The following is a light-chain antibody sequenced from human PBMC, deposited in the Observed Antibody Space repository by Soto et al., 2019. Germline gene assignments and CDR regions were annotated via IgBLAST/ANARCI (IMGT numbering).Light chain of an antibody. CDR3: SSYTSSSTYV. CDR2: DVS. Sequence: QSALTQPASVSGSPGQSIAISCTGTSSDVGGYDYVSWYQQHPGKAPKVMIYDVSNRPSGVSNRFSGSKSDNTASLTISGLQAEDEAYYYCSSYTSSSTYVFGTGTKLTVL. V-gene: IGLV2-14*01. CDR1: SSDVGGYDY. J-gene: IGLJ1*01.